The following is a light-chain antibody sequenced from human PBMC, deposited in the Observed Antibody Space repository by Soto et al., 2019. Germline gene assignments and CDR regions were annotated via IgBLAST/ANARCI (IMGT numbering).Light chain of an antibody. J-gene: IGLJ3*02. CDR1: SSNIGTNY. Sequence: QSVLTQPPSASGTPGQRVTISCSGSSSNIGTNYIYWYQHLPGVAPKLLIYTSDQRPSGVPDRFSGSKSGTSASLAISGLRSEDEADYYCAAWDDSLSGPNWIFGGGTKVTV. CDR2: TSD. CDR3: AAWDDSLSGPNWI. V-gene: IGLV1-47*01.